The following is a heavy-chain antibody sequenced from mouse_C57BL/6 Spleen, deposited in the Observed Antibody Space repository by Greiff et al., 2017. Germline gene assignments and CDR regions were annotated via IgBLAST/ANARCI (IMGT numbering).Heavy chain of an antibody. CDR2: IDPSDSYT. CDR3: AVDSSGYGFAY. J-gene: IGHJ3*01. CDR1: GYTFTSYW. Sequence: QVQLQQPGAELVMPGASVKLSCKASGYTFTSYWMHWVKQRPGQGLEWIGEIDPSDSYTNYNQKFKGKSTLTVDKSSSTAYMQLSSLTAEDSAVYYCAVDSSGYGFAYWGQGTLVTVSA. D-gene: IGHD3-2*02. V-gene: IGHV1-69*01.